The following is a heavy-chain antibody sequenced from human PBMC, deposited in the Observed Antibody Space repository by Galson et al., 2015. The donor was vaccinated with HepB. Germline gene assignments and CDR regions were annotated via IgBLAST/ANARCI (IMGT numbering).Heavy chain of an antibody. V-gene: IGHV4-59*01. D-gene: IGHD1-26*01. Sequence: ETLSLTCTVSGGSISSYYWSWIRQPPGKGLEWIGYIYYSGSTNYNPSLKSRVTISVDTSENQFSLKLSSVTAADTAVYYCVRDRIVGATRAFDIWGQGTMVTVSS. CDR2: IYYSGST. CDR1: GGSISSYY. CDR3: VRDRIVGATRAFDI. J-gene: IGHJ3*02.